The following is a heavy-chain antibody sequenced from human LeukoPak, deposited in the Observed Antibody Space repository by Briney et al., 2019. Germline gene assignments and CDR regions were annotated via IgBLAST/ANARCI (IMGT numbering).Heavy chain of an antibody. D-gene: IGHD6-19*01. J-gene: IGHJ4*02. CDR3: ARRGPVGGGWGFDY. Sequence: GASVKVSCKASGYTFTSHGISWVRQAPGQGLEWMGWISGYYGNTDSAQNLQGRVTMTRDTSTSTAYMELRSLTSDDTAVYYCARRGPVGGGWGFDYWGQGTLVTVSS. CDR1: GYTFTSHG. V-gene: IGHV1-18*01. CDR2: ISGYYGNT.